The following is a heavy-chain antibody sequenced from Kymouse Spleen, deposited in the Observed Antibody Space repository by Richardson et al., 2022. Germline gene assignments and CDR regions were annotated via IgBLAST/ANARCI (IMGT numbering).Heavy chain of an antibody. J-gene: IGHJ4*02. CDR2: ISSSSSYI. D-gene: IGHD3-10*01. CDR1: GFTFSSYS. V-gene: IGHV3-21*03. CDR3: ARPMVRGGAFDY. Sequence: EVQLVESGGGLVKPGGSLRLSCAASGFTFSSYSMNWVRQAPGKGLEWVSSISSSSSYIYYADSVKGRFTISRDNAKNSLYLQMNSLRAEDTAVYYCARPMVRGGAFDYWGQGTLVTVSS.